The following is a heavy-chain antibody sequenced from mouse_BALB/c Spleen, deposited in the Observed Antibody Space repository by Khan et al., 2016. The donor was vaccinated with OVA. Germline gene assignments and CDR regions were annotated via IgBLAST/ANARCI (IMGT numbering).Heavy chain of an antibody. CDR3: ARYTMNAAFAY. Sequence: EVELVESGPSLVKPSQTLSLTCSVTGDSITSGYWNWFRKFSGNKLEYMGYISYSGSTYYNPSLKRRISITRDTSKNQHYLQLNSVTTEDTATYYCARYTMNAAFAYWGQGTLVTVSA. D-gene: IGHD2-12*01. J-gene: IGHJ3*01. CDR2: ISYSGST. CDR1: GDSITSGY. V-gene: IGHV3-8*02.